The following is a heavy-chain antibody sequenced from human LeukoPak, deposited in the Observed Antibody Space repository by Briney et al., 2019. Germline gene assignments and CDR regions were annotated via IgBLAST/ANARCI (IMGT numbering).Heavy chain of an antibody. J-gene: IGHJ4*02. Sequence: GASVKVSCKASGYTFTSYGISWVRQAPGQGLEWLGWISAYNGNTNYAQKLQGRVTMTTDTSTSTAYMELSSLRSEDTAVYYCAREPYGSGSDGVGDYWGQGTLVTVSS. CDR3: AREPYGSGSDGVGDY. CDR2: ISAYNGNT. CDR1: GYTFTSYG. V-gene: IGHV1-18*01. D-gene: IGHD3-10*01.